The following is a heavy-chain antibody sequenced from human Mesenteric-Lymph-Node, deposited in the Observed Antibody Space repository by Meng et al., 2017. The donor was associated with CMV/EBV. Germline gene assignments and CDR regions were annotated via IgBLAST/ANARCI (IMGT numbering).Heavy chain of an antibody. CDR3: AREGARGPKNPFDY. J-gene: IGHJ4*02. Sequence: ASGGPFSTYAFSWVRQAPGQGLEWMGGLLPIFGTPNYAQKFQGRVTITADKSTTTAYMELSSLRSEDTAMYYCAREGARGPKNPFDYWGQGTLVTVSS. V-gene: IGHV1-69*06. CDR2: LLPIFGTP. CDR1: GGPFSTYA. D-gene: IGHD2-15*01.